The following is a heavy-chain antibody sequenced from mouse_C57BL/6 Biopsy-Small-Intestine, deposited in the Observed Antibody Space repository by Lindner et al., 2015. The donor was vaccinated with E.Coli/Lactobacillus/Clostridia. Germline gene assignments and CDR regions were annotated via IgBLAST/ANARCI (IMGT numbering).Heavy chain of an antibody. V-gene: IGHV1-42*01. Sequence: VQLQESGPELVKPGASVKMSCKASGYXFTGYYMNWVKQSPEKSLEWIGEINPTTGGTAYNQKFKAKATLTVDKSSSTAYMQLKSLTSEDSAVYYCARSYYDNLDYWGQGTTLTVSS. CDR3: ARSYYDNLDY. D-gene: IGHD2-10*01. CDR1: GYXFTGYY. CDR2: INPTTGGT. J-gene: IGHJ2*01.